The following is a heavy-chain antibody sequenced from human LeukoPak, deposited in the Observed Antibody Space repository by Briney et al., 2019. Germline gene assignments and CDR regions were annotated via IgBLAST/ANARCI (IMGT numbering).Heavy chain of an antibody. V-gene: IGHV1-8*01. CDR2: MNPNSGNT. CDR3: ARGLGGSSSWSLYYYYYYGMDV. D-gene: IGHD6-13*01. CDR1: GYTFTSYD. J-gene: IGHJ6*02. Sequence: ASVKVSCKASGYTFTSYDINWVRQATGQGLEWMGWMNPNSGNTGYAQKFQGRVTMTRNTSISTAYMELSSLRSEDTAVYYCARGLGGSSSWSLYYYYYYGMDVWGQGTTVTVSS.